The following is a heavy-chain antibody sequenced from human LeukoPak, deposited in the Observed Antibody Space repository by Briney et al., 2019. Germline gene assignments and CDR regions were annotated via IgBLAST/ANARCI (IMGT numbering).Heavy chain of an antibody. V-gene: IGHV3-21*01. CDR2: ISSSSSYI. CDR1: GFTFSSYS. CDR3: AKPRAVVVAASFDY. J-gene: IGHJ4*02. D-gene: IGHD2-15*01. Sequence: GGSLRLSCAASGFTFSSYSMNWVRQAPGKGLEWVSSISSSSSYIYYADSVKGRFTISRDNAKNSLYLQMNSLRAEDTAVYYCAKPRAVVVAASFDYWGQGTLVTVPS.